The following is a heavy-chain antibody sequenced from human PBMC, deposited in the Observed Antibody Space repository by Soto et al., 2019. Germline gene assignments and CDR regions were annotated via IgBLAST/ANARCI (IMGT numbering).Heavy chain of an antibody. D-gene: IGHD1-26*01. CDR1: GSTLTAYT. J-gene: IGHJ4*02. CDR2: INGRSNYK. Sequence: EVQLVESGGGLVAPGGSLRLSCVASGSTLTAYTMNWFRQAPGTGLEWVSSINGRSNYKYYSDSVKGRFTISRDNTQNSLFLQMSRLGPEDTATYYCVREDGVVGVSSAFDSWGQGTLVTVSS. CDR3: VREDGVVGVSSAFDS. V-gene: IGHV3-21*02.